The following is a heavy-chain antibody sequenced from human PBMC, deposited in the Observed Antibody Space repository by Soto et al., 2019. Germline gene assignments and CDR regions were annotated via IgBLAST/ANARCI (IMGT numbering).Heavy chain of an antibody. CDR2: IIPILGIA. CDR1: GGTFSSYT. V-gene: IGHV1-69*02. Sequence: QVQLVQSGAEVKKPGSSVKVSCKASGGTFSSYTISWGRQAPGQGLEWMGRIIPILGIANYAQKFQGRVTITADKSTSTAYMELSSLRSEDTAVYYCATHYGDYEDDAFDIWGQGTMVTVSS. D-gene: IGHD4-17*01. CDR3: ATHYGDYEDDAFDI. J-gene: IGHJ3*02.